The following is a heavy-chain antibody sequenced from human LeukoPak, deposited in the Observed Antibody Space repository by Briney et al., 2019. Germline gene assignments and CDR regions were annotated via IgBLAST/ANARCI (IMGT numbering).Heavy chain of an antibody. J-gene: IGHJ4*02. CDR1: GXSISSSSYY. Sequence: PSETLSLTCTVSGXSISSSSYYWGWIRQPPGKGLEWIGGIYYSGNTYYNPSLKSRVSISVDTSKNQFSLKLSSVTAADTAVYYCARHPGRLFDYWGQGTLVTVSS. V-gene: IGHV4-39*01. CDR2: IYYSGNT. CDR3: ARHPGRLFDY.